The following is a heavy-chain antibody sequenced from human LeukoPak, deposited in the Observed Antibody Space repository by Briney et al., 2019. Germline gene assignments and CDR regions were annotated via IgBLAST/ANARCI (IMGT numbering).Heavy chain of an antibody. Sequence: GASVKVSCKASGGTFSSYAISWVRQAPGQGLGWMGGIIPIFGTANYAQKFQGRVTITADESTSTAYMELSSLRSEDTAVYYCARVPRLYCSSTSCLRWYFDLWGRGTLVTVSS. V-gene: IGHV1-69*13. J-gene: IGHJ2*01. CDR2: IIPIFGTA. CDR3: ARVPRLYCSSTSCLRWYFDL. CDR1: GGTFSSYA. D-gene: IGHD2-2*01.